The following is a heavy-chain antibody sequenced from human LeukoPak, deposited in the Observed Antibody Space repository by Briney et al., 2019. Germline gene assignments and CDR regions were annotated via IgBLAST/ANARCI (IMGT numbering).Heavy chain of an antibody. Sequence: PSETLSLTCAVYGGSFSAYYWSWIRQPPGKGLEWIGEINHSGSTKYNPSLKSRVTISVDTSKNQFSLKLSSVTAADTAVYYCARVDLNYYGSGSYYFDYWGQGTLVTVSS. CDR3: ARVDLNYYGSGSYYFDY. CDR2: INHSGST. J-gene: IGHJ4*02. V-gene: IGHV4-34*01. CDR1: GGSFSAYY. D-gene: IGHD3-10*01.